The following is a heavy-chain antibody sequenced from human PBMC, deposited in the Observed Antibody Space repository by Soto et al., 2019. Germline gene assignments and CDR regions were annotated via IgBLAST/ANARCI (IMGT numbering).Heavy chain of an antibody. D-gene: IGHD1-26*01. CDR3: AHWLVGALDY. V-gene: IGHV2-5*02. Sequence: GLDLEWLALIYWDDDKRYSPSLKSRLTITKDTSKNQVVLTMTNMDPVDTATYYCAHWLVGALDYWGQGTLVTVSS. CDR2: IYWDDDK. J-gene: IGHJ4*02.